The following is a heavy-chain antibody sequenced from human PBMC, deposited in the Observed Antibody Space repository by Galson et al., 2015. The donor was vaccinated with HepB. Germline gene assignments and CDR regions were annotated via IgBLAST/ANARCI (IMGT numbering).Heavy chain of an antibody. CDR1: GFNFDNFA. J-gene: IGHJ3*01. D-gene: IGHD1-26*01. CDR2: PSWNSGSY. Sequence: SLRLSCAASGFNFDNFAMHWVRQVPGKGQEWISGPSWNSGSYGHADSVKRRFTISRDNSKKSLYLHMNSLRPEDKHVYYCAKDRWDLLRIGAFDVWGQGTLVTVSS. CDR3: AKDRWDLLRIGAFDV. V-gene: IGHV3-9*01.